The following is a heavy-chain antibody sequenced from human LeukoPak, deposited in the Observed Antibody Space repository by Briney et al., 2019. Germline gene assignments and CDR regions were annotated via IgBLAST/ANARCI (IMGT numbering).Heavy chain of an antibody. CDR1: GYIFAGYY. D-gene: IGHD1-26*01. Sequence: ASVKVSCKASGYIFAGYYLHWVRQSPGQGLEWMGWINPNSGGTNYAQKFQGRVTMTRDTSISTAYMELSGLRSDDTAIYYCARTLLLVGASHMGYWGQGTLVTVSS. V-gene: IGHV1-2*02. CDR2: INPNSGGT. J-gene: IGHJ4*02. CDR3: ARTLLLVGASHMGY.